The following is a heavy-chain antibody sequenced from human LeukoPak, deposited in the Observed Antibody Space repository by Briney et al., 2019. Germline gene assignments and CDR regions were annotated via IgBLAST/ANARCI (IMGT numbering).Heavy chain of an antibody. V-gene: IGHV3-23*01. CDR2: ISGSGGST. CDR3: AKDMYYYDSSGYSAFDY. Sequence: PGGSLRLSCAASGFTFSNYAMSWVRQAPGKGLEWVSAISGSGGSTYYADSVKGRFTISRDNSKKTLYLQMNSLRAEDTAVYYCAKDMYYYDSSGYSAFDYWGQGTLVTVSS. J-gene: IGHJ4*02. CDR1: GFTFSNYA. D-gene: IGHD3-22*01.